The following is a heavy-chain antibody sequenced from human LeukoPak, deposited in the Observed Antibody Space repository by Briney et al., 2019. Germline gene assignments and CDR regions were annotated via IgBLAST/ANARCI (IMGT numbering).Heavy chain of an antibody. CDR2: IYYSGST. J-gene: IGHJ4*02. V-gene: IGHV4-59*01. Sequence: SETLSLTCTVSGGSISSYYWSWIRQPPGKGLEWIGYIYYSGSTNYNPSLKSRVTISVDTSKNQFSLKLSSVTAADTAVYYCARDLGYWGQGTLVTVSS. CDR1: GGSISSYY. D-gene: IGHD7-27*01. CDR3: ARDLGY.